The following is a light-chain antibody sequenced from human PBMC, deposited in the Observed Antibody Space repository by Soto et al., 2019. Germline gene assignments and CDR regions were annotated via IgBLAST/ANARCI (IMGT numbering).Light chain of an antibody. CDR2: DAS. V-gene: IGKV3D-15*01. J-gene: IGKJ4*01. CDR1: QSVDSK. CDR3: QQYYVWNT. Sequence: EIVMTQSPATLSVSPGERAIFSCRASQSVDSKLAWYQQKLGQAPRLLIYDASTRATGIPARFSGSRSGTEFTLTISSLQSEDFAIYYCQQYYVWNTFGGGTKVEIK.